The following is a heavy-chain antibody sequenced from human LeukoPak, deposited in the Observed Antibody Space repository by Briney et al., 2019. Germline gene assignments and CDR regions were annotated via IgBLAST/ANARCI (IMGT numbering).Heavy chain of an antibody. CDR1: GGSFSGYY. J-gene: IGHJ3*02. Sequence: TSETLSLTCAVYGGSFSGYYWSWIRQPPGKGLEWIGYIYDSGSTYYNPSLKSRITISVDTSENRFSLKLSSVTATDTAVYYCARDCSGGSCYGAFDIWGQGTMVTVSS. CDR3: ARDCSGGSCYGAFDI. D-gene: IGHD2-15*01. V-gene: IGHV4-34*09. CDR2: IYDSGST.